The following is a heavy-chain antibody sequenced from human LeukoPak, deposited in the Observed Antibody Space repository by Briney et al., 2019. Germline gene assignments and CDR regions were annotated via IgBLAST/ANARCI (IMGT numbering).Heavy chain of an antibody. CDR1: GFTSSNYW. J-gene: IGHJ4*02. CDR2: IDLDGTEK. Sequence: GGSLRLSCAASGFTSSNYWMSWVRQAPGKGLEWVANIDLDGTEKHSVDSVKGRFTISRDNAKNTVYLQMNGLRVEDTAVYYCARSRGCRGTSCLGVYYFEYWGQGTRVTVSS. D-gene: IGHD2-2*01. CDR3: ARSRGCRGTSCLGVYYFEY. V-gene: IGHV3-7*01.